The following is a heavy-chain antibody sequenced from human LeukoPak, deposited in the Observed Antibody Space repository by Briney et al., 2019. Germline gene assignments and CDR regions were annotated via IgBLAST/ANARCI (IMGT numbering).Heavy chain of an antibody. D-gene: IGHD1-14*01. J-gene: IGHJ6*02. CDR2: INHSGST. Sequence: PSETLSLTCAVYGGSFSGYYWSWFRQPPGKWLEWIGEINHSGSTNYNPSLKSRVTISVDTSKNQFSLQLNSVTPEDTAVYYCARDLTGDPYYYYYGMDVWGQGTTVTVSS. V-gene: IGHV4-34*01. CDR1: GGSFSGYY. CDR3: ARDLTGDPYYYYYGMDV.